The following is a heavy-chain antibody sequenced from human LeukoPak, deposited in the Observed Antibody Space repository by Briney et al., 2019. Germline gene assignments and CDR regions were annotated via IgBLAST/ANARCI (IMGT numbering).Heavy chain of an antibody. V-gene: IGHV4-59*01. CDR3: ASGPYPAAGTDHQFDY. CDR2: IFYRGST. J-gene: IGHJ4*02. CDR1: GASISSYY. D-gene: IGHD6-13*01. Sequence: SETLPLTCTVSGASISSYYWSWIRQPPGEGLEWIGYIFYRGSTNYNPSLKSRVTISVDTSKNQFSLKLSSVTAADTAVYYCASGPYPAAGTDHQFDYWGQGILVTVFS.